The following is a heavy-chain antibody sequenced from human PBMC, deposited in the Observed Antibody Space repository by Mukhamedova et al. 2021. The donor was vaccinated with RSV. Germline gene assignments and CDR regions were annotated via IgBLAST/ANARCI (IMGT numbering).Heavy chain of an antibody. Sequence: GSIYYSGSTYYNPSLKSRVTISVDTSKNQFSLKLSSVTAADTAVYYCARLSDTAMATDYWGQGTLVTVPS. V-gene: IGHV4-39*01. CDR2: IYYSGST. D-gene: IGHD5-18*01. CDR3: ARLSDTAMATDY. J-gene: IGHJ4*02.